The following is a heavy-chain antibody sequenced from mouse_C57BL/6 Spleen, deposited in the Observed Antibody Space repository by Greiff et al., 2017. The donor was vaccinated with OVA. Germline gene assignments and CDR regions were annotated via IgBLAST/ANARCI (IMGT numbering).Heavy chain of an antibody. CDR2: ISDGGSYT. J-gene: IGHJ1*03. V-gene: IGHV5-4*01. Sequence: EVNVVESGGGLVKPGGSLKLSCAASGFTFSSYAMSWVRQTPEKRLEWVATISDGGSYTYYPDNVKGRFTISRDNAKNNLYLQMSHLKSEDTAMYYCARDRGSSYRWYFDVWGTGTTVTVSS. D-gene: IGHD1-1*01. CDR1: GFTFSSYA. CDR3: ARDRGSSYRWYFDV.